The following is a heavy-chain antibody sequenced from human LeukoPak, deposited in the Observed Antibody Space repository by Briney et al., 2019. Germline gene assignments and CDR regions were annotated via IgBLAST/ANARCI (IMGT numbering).Heavy chain of an antibody. CDR1: GYTLTNYW. CDR2: IYPGDSDT. J-gene: IGHJ4*02. Sequence: GESLKISCKASGYTLTNYWIGWVRQMPGQGLEWMGSIYPGDSDTRYNPSFQGQVTISADKSITTAYLQWSSLKASDTAMYYCARNGYTSTWDFDYWGQGTLATVSS. V-gene: IGHV5-51*01. CDR3: ARNGYTSTWDFDY. D-gene: IGHD6-13*01.